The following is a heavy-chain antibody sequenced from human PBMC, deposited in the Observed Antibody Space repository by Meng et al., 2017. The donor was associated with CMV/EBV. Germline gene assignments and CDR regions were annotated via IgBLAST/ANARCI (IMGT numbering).Heavy chain of an antibody. CDR3: ATRDGLFPGWGRYYYYGMDV. Sequence: SQTLSLTCAVYGGSFSGYYWSWIRQPPGKGLEWIGEINHSGSNNYNPSLKSRVTISVDTSKNQFSLKLSSVTAADTAVYYCATRDGLFPGWGRYYYYGMDVWGQGTTVTVSS. J-gene: IGHJ6*02. V-gene: IGHV4-34*01. CDR2: INHSGSN. D-gene: IGHD2-21*01. CDR1: GGSFSGYY.